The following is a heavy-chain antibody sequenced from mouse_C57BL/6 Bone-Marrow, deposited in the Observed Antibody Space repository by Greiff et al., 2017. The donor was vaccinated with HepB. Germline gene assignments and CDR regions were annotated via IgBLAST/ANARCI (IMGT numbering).Heavy chain of an antibody. Sequence: EVQLVESGGGLVKPGGSLKLSCAASGFTFSDYGMHWVRQAPEKGLEWVAYISSGSSTIYYADTVKGRFTISRDNAKNTLFLQMTSLRSEDTGMYYCATTMIRRAWFAYWGQGTLVTVSA. D-gene: IGHD2-4*01. CDR1: GFTFSDYG. V-gene: IGHV5-17*01. CDR3: ATTMIRRAWFAY. CDR2: ISSGSSTI. J-gene: IGHJ3*01.